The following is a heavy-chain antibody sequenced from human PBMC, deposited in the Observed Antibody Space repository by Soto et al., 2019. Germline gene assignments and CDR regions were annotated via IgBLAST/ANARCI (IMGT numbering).Heavy chain of an antibody. CDR1: GGSISSYY. V-gene: IGHV4-59*01. CDR3: ARDQRYYDSSGYGGYYYYGMDV. J-gene: IGHJ6*02. Sequence: SETLSLTCTVSGGSISSYYWSWIRQPPGKGLEWIGYIYYSGSTNYNPSLKSRVTISVDTSKNQFSLKLSSVTAADTAVYYCARDQRYYDSSGYGGYYYYGMDVWGQGTTVTVSS. D-gene: IGHD3-22*01. CDR2: IYYSGST.